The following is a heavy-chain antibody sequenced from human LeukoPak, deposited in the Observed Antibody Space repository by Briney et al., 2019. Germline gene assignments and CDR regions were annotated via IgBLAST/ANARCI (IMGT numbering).Heavy chain of an antibody. D-gene: IGHD3-9*01. CDR3: ARDLTGSKTFDI. CDR2: IGPGGSSI. Sequence: GGSLRLSCAASGFTFSSYTMNWVRQAPGKGLEWVSSIGPGGSSIDYADSVKGRFTISRDNAKNSLYLQMNSLRAEDTAVYYCARDLTGSKTFDIWGQGTMVTVSS. V-gene: IGHV3-21*01. CDR1: GFTFSSYT. J-gene: IGHJ3*02.